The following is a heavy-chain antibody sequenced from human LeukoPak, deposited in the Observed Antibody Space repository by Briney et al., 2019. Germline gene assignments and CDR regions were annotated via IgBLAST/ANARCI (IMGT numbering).Heavy chain of an antibody. CDR3: ARGPMFFGVAYCDY. CDR2: IYTSGST. V-gene: IGHV4-61*02. J-gene: IGHJ4*02. Sequence: PSETLSLTCSVSGVSISSDNSNWSWIRQPAGKGLEWIGRIYTSGSTNYNPSLKSRVTMSVDTSKNQFSLKLSSVTAADTAVYYCARGPMFFGVAYCDYWGQGTLVTVSS. CDR1: GVSISSDNSN. D-gene: IGHD3-3*01.